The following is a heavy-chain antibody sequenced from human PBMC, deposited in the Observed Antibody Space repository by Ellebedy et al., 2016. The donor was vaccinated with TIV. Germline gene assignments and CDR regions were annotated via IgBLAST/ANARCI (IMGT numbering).Heavy chain of an antibody. D-gene: IGHD3-16*01. V-gene: IGHV1-46*01. J-gene: IGHJ4*02. CDR2: INPSDGST. Sequence: AASVKVPCKTSGYTLTRYYMHWVRQAPGQGLEWMGIINPSDGSTHYAQRFQGRVTMTRDTSTSTVNLKLSILRSEDTAVYSCARDGGYIMITFGGVPDYWGQGTLVTVSS. CDR1: GYTLTRYY. CDR3: ARDGGYIMITFGGVPDY.